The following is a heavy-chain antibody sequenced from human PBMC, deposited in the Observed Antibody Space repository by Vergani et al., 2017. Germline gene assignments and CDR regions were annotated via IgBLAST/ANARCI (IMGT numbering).Heavy chain of an antibody. Sequence: QVQLVQSGAEVKKPGSSVKVSCKASGGTFSSYTISWVRQAPGQGLEWMGRIIPILGIANYAQKFQGRVTITADKSTSTAYMELSSLRSEDTAVYYCARRGGGYCSSTSCPYYYYYMDVWGKGTTVTVSS. V-gene: IGHV1-69*02. CDR1: GGTFSSYT. CDR3: ARRGGGYCSSTSCPYYYYYMDV. D-gene: IGHD2-2*01. CDR2: IIPILGIA. J-gene: IGHJ6*03.